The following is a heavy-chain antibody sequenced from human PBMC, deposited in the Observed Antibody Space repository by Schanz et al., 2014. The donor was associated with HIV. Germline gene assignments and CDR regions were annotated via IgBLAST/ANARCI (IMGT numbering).Heavy chain of an antibody. CDR2: ISAYNGNT. V-gene: IGHV1-18*01. Sequence: QVQLVQSGAEVKKPGASVKVSCKASGYTFTNYGISWVRQAPGQGLEWMGWISAYNGNTNYAQKLQGRVTMTTDTSTSTAYMELRSLRSDDTAVYYCARNIAVAGTRDVYYIDYWGQGTLVTVSS. J-gene: IGHJ4*02. CDR3: ARNIAVAGTRDVYYIDY. D-gene: IGHD6-19*01. CDR1: GYTFTNYG.